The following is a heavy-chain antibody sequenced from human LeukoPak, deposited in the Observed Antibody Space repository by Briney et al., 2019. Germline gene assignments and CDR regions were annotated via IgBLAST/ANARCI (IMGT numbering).Heavy chain of an antibody. D-gene: IGHD3-22*01. J-gene: IGHJ6*04. CDR1: GGSVSSGSYY. V-gene: IGHV4-61*01. CDR2: IYYSGTT. CDR3: ARGGVVNGLDV. Sequence: SETLSLTCTVSGGSVSSGSYYWSWIPQPPGTRLEWIGYIYYSGTTNYNPSFNSRVTMSVDTSKNQDSLKLTSVTAADTAVYYCARGGVVNGLDVWGEGTTVTVSS.